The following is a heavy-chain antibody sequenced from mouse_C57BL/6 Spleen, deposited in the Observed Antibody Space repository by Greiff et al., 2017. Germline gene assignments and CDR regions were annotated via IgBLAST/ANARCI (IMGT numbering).Heavy chain of an antibody. CDR2: IDPSDSYT. CDR3: ARSAAYYSNYGDYFDY. J-gene: IGHJ2*01. V-gene: IGHV1-69*01. D-gene: IGHD2-5*01. CDR1: GYTFTSYW. Sequence: VQLQQPGAELVMPGASVKLSCKASGYTFTSYWMHWVKQRPGQGLEWIGEIDPSDSYTNYNQKFKGKFTLTVDKSSSTAYMQLSSLTSEDSAVYYCARSAAYYSNYGDYFDYWGQGTTLTVSS.